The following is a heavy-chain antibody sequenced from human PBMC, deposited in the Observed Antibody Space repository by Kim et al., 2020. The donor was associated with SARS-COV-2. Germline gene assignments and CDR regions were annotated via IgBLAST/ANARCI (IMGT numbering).Heavy chain of an antibody. CDR2: IKSKTDGGTT. J-gene: IGHJ4*02. V-gene: IGHV3-15*01. CDR1: GFTFSNAW. CDR3: TTSVSSGYDSGFDY. Sequence: GGSLRLSCAASGFTFSNAWMSWVRQAPGKGLEWVGRIKSKTDGGTTDYAAPVKGRFTISRDDSKNTLYLQMNSLKTEDTAVYYCTTSVSSGYDSGFDYWGQGTLVTVSS. D-gene: IGHD5-12*01.